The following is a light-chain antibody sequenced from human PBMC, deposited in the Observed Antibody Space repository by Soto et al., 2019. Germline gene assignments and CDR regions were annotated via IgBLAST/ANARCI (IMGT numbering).Light chain of an antibody. Sequence: EIVLTQSPATLSLSPGERATLSCRASQSISRYLAWYQQKPGQAPRLLFYGASNRATGIPARFSGSGSGTALGLTISILGPEDFAVSYWQPGKTVGGGTRVELK. J-gene: IGKJ4*01. V-gene: IGKV3-11*01. CDR2: GAS. CDR3: QPGKT. CDR1: QSISRY.